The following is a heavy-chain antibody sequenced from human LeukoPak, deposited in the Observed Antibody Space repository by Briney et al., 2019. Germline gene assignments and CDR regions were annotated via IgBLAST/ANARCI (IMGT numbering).Heavy chain of an antibody. D-gene: IGHD3-10*01. Sequence: GGSLRLSSAASGFTVSSNYMSWVRQAPGKGLEWVSVIYSGGSTYYADSVKGRFTISRDNSKNTLYLQMNSLRAEDTAVYYCARVRGRVYWGQGTLVTVSS. CDR1: GFTVSSNY. CDR3: ARVRGRVY. J-gene: IGHJ4*02. CDR2: IYSGGST. V-gene: IGHV3-53*01.